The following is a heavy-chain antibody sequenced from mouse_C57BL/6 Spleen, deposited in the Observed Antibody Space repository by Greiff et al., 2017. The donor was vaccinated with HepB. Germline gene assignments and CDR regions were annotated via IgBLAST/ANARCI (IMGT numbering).Heavy chain of an antibody. CDR1: GYTFTSYW. CDR2: IDPSDSYT. CDR3: ARSPYYYGGGRYFDV. J-gene: IGHJ1*03. V-gene: IGHV1-69*01. D-gene: IGHD1-1*01. Sequence: QVQLQQSGAELVMPGASVKLSCKASGYTFTSYWMHWVKQRPGQGLEWIGEIDPSDSYTNYNQKFKGKSTLTVDKSSSTAYMQLSSLTSEDSAVYYCARSPYYYGGGRYFDVWGTGTTVTVSS.